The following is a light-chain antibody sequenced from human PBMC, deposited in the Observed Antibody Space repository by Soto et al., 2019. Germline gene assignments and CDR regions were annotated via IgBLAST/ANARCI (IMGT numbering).Light chain of an antibody. V-gene: IGKV3-20*01. CDR3: QHYRTS. CDR1: QSVSSSY. J-gene: IGKJ4*01. Sequence: EIVLTQSPGTLSLSPGERVTLSCRASQSVSSSYLAWYQQKPGQAPRLLIYGASSRATGIPDRFSGSGSGTDFTLTITRLEPEDFAVYYCQHYRTSFGGGTKVDIK. CDR2: GAS.